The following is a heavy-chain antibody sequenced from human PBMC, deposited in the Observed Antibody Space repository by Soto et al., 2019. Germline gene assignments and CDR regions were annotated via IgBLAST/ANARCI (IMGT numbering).Heavy chain of an antibody. Sequence: QITLNESGPPVVRPTETLTLTCRFSGFSLTTSGVGVGWIRQSPGKAPEWLALIYWDDDKRYSAYLKSSLTSTKDTSKNQVVLTVSDLDPTDTATYYCAHRVLRTVFGLVTTTAIYFDFWGQGTPVDVSS. D-gene: IGHD3-3*01. CDR1: GFSLTTSGVG. CDR2: IYWDDDK. CDR3: AHRVLRTVFGLVTTTAIYFDF. J-gene: IGHJ4*02. V-gene: IGHV2-5*02.